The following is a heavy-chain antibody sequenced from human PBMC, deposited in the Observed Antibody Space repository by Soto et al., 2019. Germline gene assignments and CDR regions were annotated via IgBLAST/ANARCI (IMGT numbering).Heavy chain of an antibody. J-gene: IGHJ4*02. V-gene: IGHV1-8*01. CDR3: ARERSSGWYVDY. CDR1: GYTFTSYD. Sequence: QGQLVQSGAEVKKPGASVKVSCKASGYTFTSYDINWVRQATGQGLEWMGWMNPNSGNTAYAQKFQGRVTMTRNTSMSTAYMELSSLRSEDTAVYYCARERSSGWYVDYWGQGTLVTVSS. CDR2: MNPNSGNT. D-gene: IGHD6-19*01.